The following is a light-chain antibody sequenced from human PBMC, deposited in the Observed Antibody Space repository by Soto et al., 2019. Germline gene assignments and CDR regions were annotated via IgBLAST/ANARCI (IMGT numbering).Light chain of an antibody. J-gene: IGKJ1*01. V-gene: IGKV3-15*01. CDR3: HQYNYWPPET. Sequence: EMVLTQSPATLSVSLGETANLSCRTSQTFSRNLAWYQHKPGQPPRLLIYAASTRVTGIPARFSGSRSGSEFTLTISSVQSEDCAVYYCHQYNYWPPETFGQGTKVEIK. CDR1: QTFSRN. CDR2: AAS.